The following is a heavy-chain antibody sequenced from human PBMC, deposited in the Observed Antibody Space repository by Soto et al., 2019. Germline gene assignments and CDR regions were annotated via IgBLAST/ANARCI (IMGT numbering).Heavy chain of an antibody. D-gene: IGHD3-10*01. Sequence: NPSETLSLTCAVYGGSFSGYYWSWIRQPPGKGLEWIGEINHSGSTNYNPSLKSRVTISVDTSKNQFSLKLSSVTAADTAVYYCASLSTSHRYPPWFPRDYWGQGTLVTVSS. CDR3: ASLSTSHRYPPWFPRDY. J-gene: IGHJ4*02. CDR1: GGSFSGYY. V-gene: IGHV4-34*01. CDR2: INHSGST.